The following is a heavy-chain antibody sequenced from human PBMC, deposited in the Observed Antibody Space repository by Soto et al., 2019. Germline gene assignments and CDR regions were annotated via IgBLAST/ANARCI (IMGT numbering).Heavy chain of an antibody. CDR3: ARSVGIAVAGTPRDY. CDR1: GYTFTSYG. Sequence: GASVKVSCKASGYTFTSYGISCVRQAPGQGLEWMGWISAYNGNTNYAQKLQGRVTMTTDTSTSTAYMELRSLRSDDTAVYYCARSVGIAVAGTPRDYWGQGTLVTVSS. CDR2: ISAYNGNT. V-gene: IGHV1-18*01. D-gene: IGHD6-19*01. J-gene: IGHJ4*02.